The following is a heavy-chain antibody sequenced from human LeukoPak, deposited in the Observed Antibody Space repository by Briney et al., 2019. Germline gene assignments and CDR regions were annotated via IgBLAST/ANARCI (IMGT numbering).Heavy chain of an antibody. CDR3: ARDLFSRDGYNAVDY. Sequence: GGSLRLSCAASGFTFSTYTIHWVRQAPGKGLDWLALISYDGVNKYYAVSVKGRFTISRDNPRNTLYLQMNSLRAEDTAVYYCARDLFSRDGYNAVDYWGQGTLVTVSS. CDR2: ISYDGVNK. D-gene: IGHD5-24*01. V-gene: IGHV3-30*04. J-gene: IGHJ4*02. CDR1: GFTFSTYT.